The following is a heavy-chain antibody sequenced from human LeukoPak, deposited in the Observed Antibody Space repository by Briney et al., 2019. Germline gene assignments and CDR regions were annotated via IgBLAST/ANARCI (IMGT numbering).Heavy chain of an antibody. CDR3: ARDYYDSSGYYYVPLGY. CDR1: GFTFSAYA. J-gene: IGHJ4*02. CDR2: ISYDGSNK. D-gene: IGHD3-22*01. Sequence: GGSLRLSCSASGFTFSAYATHWVRQAPGKGLEWVAVISYDGSNKYYADSVKGRFTISRDNSTNTLYLQMNSLRAEDTAVYYCARDYYDSSGYYYVPLGYWGQGTLVTVSS. V-gene: IGHV3-30*04.